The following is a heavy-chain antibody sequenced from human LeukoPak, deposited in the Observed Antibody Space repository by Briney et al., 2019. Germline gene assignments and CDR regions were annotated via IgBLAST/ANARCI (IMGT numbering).Heavy chain of an antibody. CDR3: VRDGGVSGYDLLDY. Sequence: GGSLRLSCEASGFSFTNAWMNWVRLAPGKGLEWVAHINQDGSEEHYMDSAKARFTISRDNAKNSLSLQMNSLRAEDTAVYYCVRDGGVSGYDLLDYWGQGTLVTVSS. D-gene: IGHD5-12*01. J-gene: IGHJ4*02. CDR2: INQDGSEE. V-gene: IGHV3-7*01. CDR1: GFSFTNAW.